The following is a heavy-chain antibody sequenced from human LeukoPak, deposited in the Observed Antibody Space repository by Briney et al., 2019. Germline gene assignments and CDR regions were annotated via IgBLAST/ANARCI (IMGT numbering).Heavy chain of an antibody. CDR2: ISSSSSYI. CDR1: GFTFSSYS. Sequence: GGSLRLSCAASGFTFSSYSMKWVRQAPGKELEWVSSISSSSSYIYYADSVKGRFTISRDNAKNSLYLQMNSLRAEDTAVYYCARDVLLWFGELSWGQGTLVTVSS. CDR3: ARDVLLWFGELS. J-gene: IGHJ5*02. V-gene: IGHV3-21*01. D-gene: IGHD3-10*01.